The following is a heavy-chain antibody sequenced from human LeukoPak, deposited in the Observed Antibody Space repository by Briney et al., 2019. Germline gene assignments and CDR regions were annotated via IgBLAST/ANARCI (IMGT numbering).Heavy chain of an antibody. J-gene: IGHJ4*02. Sequence: GGSLRLSCAASGFTFTTYAMSWVRQAPGKGLEWVSGIVGSGYSTYYADSVKGRFTISRDNSKNTVDLQMNSLRAEDTAVYYCAKGSEGGPWDYWGQGTLVTVSS. D-gene: IGHD3-10*01. CDR1: GFTFTTYA. CDR2: IVGSGYST. CDR3: AKGSEGGPWDY. V-gene: IGHV3-23*01.